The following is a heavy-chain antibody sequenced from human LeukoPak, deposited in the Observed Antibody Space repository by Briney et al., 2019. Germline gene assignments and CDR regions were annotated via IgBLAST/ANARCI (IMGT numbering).Heavy chain of an antibody. V-gene: IGHV4-39*01. Sequence: PSETLSLTCTVSGGSISSSSYYWGWIRQPPGKGLEWIGSIYYSGSTYYNPSLKSRVTISVDTSKNQFSLKLSSVTAADTAVYYCARFLFLRFPTDWGQGTLVTVSS. CDR3: ARFLFLRFPTD. CDR1: GGSISSSSYY. D-gene: IGHD3-3*01. J-gene: IGHJ4*02. CDR2: IYYSGST.